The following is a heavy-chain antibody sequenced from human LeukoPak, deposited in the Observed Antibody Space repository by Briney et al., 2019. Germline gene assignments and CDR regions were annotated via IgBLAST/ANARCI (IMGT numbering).Heavy chain of an antibody. Sequence: ASVKVSCKASGYTFTSYGICWVRQAPGQGLEWMGWISAYNGNTNYAQKLQGRVTMTTDTSTSTAYMELRSLRSDDTAVYYCARDRGIAARRGNWFDPWGQGTLVTVSS. V-gene: IGHV1-18*01. CDR1: GYTFTSYG. D-gene: IGHD6-6*01. J-gene: IGHJ5*02. CDR3: ARDRGIAARRGNWFDP. CDR2: ISAYNGNT.